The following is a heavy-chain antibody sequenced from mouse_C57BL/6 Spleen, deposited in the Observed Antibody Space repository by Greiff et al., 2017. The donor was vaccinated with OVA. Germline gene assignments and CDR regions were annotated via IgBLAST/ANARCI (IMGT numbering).Heavy chain of an antibody. CDR2: ISSGSSTI. J-gene: IGHJ2*01. V-gene: IGHV5-17*01. D-gene: IGHD2-4*01. CDR3: ATYDYGFDY. Sequence: EVKVEESGGGLVKPGGSLKLSCAASGFTFSDYGMHWVRQAPEKGLEWVAYISSGSSTIYYADTVKGRFTISRDNAKNTLFLQMTSLRSEDTAMYYCATYDYGFDYWGQGTTLTVSS. CDR1: GFTFSDYG.